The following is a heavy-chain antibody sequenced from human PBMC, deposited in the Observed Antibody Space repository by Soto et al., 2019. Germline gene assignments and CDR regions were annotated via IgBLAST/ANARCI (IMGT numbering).Heavy chain of an antibody. CDR1: GFTFSNCA. CDR3: AREENCSDGICYSEYFQR. D-gene: IGHD2-15*01. CDR2: ISGTGRST. J-gene: IGHJ1*01. Sequence: EVQVWESGGGLVQPGGSLRLSCEGSGFTFSNCAMSWVRQAPGKGLEWVSGISGTGRSTFYADSVKDRFTISRDNSKNTVYLEMTSLRAEDTAVYYCAREENCSDGICYSEYFQRWGQGTLVTVSS. V-gene: IGHV3-23*01.